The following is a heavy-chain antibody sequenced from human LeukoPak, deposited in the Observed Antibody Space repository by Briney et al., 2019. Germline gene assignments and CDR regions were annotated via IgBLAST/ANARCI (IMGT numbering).Heavy chain of an antibody. CDR3: ARDAILERLPPSHYYMDV. Sequence: SVKVSCKASGGTFSSYAISWVRQAPGQGLEWMGGIIPIFGTANYAQKFQGRVTITADESTSTAYMKLSSLRSEDTAVYYCARDAILERLPPSHYYMDVRGKGTTVTVSS. J-gene: IGHJ6*03. D-gene: IGHD3-3*01. V-gene: IGHV1-69*01. CDR2: IIPIFGTA. CDR1: GGTFSSYA.